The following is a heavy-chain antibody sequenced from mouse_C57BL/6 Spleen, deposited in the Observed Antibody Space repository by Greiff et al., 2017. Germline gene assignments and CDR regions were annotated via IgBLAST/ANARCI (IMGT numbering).Heavy chain of an antibody. V-gene: IGHV5-6*01. D-gene: IGHD1-1*01. CDR2: ISSGGSYT. CDR1: GFTFSSYG. Sequence: EVQRVESGGDLVKPGGSLKLSCAASGFTFSSYGMSWVRQTPDKRLEWVATISSGGSYTYYPDSVKGRFTISRDNAKNTLYLQRSSLKSEDTAMYYCARQDYYGSDDYAMDYWGQGTSVTVSS. CDR3: ARQDYYGSDDYAMDY. J-gene: IGHJ4*01.